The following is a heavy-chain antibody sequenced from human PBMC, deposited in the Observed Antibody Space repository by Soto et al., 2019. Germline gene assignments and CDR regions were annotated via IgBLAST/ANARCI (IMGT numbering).Heavy chain of an antibody. CDR3: ARGGRDPFAY. CDR1: GFTLGNYW. V-gene: IGHV3-74*01. J-gene: IGHJ4*01. CDR2: INDYGTTI. Sequence: EVQLVESGGGLVQSGGSLRLSCAASGFTLGNYWMHWVRQAPGKGLVWVSRINDYGTTINYAESVEGRFIISRDDAKSEVYLQTNNLRAEDSAVYYCARGGRDPFAYWGHGALVTVSS.